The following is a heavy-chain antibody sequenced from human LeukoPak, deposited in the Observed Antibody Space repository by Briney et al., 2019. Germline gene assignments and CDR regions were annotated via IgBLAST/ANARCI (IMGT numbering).Heavy chain of an antibody. J-gene: IGHJ1*01. V-gene: IGHV3-23*01. CDR1: GFTFSYYA. D-gene: IGHD5/OR15-5a*01. CDR2: ISGSGGST. Sequence: GGSLRLSCAASGFTFSYYAMSWVRQAPGKGLEWVSVISGSGGSTYYADSVKGRFTISRDNSKNTLYLQMNSLRAEDTAVYYCARDGPSTIPQYFQHWGQGTLVTVSS. CDR3: ARDGPSTIPQYFQH.